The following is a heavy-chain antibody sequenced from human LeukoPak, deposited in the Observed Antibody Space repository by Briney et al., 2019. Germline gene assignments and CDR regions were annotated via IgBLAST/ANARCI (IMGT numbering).Heavy chain of an antibody. CDR3: ARAAGYYDSSGLL. J-gene: IGHJ4*02. V-gene: IGHV3-21*01. D-gene: IGHD3-22*01. CDR1: GFTFSSYS. Sequence: GGSLRLSCAASGFTFSSYSMNWVRQAPGKGLEWVSSISSSSSYIYYADSVKGRFTISRDNAKNSLYLQMNSLRAEDTAVYYCARAAGYYDSSGLLWGQGTLVTVSS. CDR2: ISSSSSYI.